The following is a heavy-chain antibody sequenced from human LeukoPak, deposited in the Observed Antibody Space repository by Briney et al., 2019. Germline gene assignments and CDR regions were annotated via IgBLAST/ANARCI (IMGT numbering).Heavy chain of an antibody. D-gene: IGHD6-13*01. CDR3: AGESALSRRWYEGYFDY. CDR1: GFNVSNY. Sequence: GGSLRLSCAASGFNVSNYMSWVRQAPGKGLEWVANIKQDGSEDYYVDSVKGRFTISRDNGKNSLYLQMNRLTSDDPAVYYCAGESALSRRWYEGYFDYWGQGTLVTVSS. V-gene: IGHV3-7*01. J-gene: IGHJ4*02. CDR2: IKQDGSED.